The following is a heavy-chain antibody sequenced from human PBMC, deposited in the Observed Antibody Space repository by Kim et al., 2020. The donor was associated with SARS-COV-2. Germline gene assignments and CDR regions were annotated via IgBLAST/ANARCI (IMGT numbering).Heavy chain of an antibody. CDR1: GFTFSSYG. CDR2: IWYDGSNK. D-gene: IGHD6-13*01. J-gene: IGHJ5*02. Sequence: GGSLRLSCAASGFTFSSYGMHWVRQAPGKGLEWVAVIWYDGSNKYYADSVKGRFTISRDNSKNTLYLQMNSLRAEDTAVYYCAKWGRLSAAGTSNWFDPWGQGTLVTVSS. CDR3: AKWGRLSAAGTSNWFDP. V-gene: IGHV3-33*06.